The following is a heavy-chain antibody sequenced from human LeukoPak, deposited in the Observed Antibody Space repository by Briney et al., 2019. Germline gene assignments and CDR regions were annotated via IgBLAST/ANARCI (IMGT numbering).Heavy chain of an antibody. D-gene: IGHD6-19*01. Sequence: SQTLSLTCTVSGGSISSGSHYWNWIRQPAGKGPEWIGRIYAGGRSNYNPSLRSRVTISVDTSKNQFSLRLSSVTATDTGVYYCASDHSGWLGLGYWGQGTLVSVSS. J-gene: IGHJ4*02. CDR2: IYAGGRS. CDR3: ASDHSGWLGLGY. V-gene: IGHV4-61*02. CDR1: GGSISSGSHY.